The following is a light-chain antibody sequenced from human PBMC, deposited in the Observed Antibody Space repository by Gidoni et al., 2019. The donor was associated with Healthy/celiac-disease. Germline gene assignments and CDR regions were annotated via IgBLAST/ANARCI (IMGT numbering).Light chain of an antibody. CDR1: QRISSW. Sequence: QMTPSPSTLAASVGDSVTITCRASQRISSWLAWYQQKPGKAPKLLIYKASSLESGVPSRFSGSGSGTEFTLTISSLQPDDFATYYCQQYNSYWVTFGGGTKVEIK. V-gene: IGKV1-5*03. CDR3: QQYNSYWVT. J-gene: IGKJ4*01. CDR2: KAS.